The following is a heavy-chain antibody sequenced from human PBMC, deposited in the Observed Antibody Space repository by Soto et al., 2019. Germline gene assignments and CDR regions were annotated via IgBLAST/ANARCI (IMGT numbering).Heavy chain of an antibody. J-gene: IGHJ6*03. CDR3: ARPRLLNSYMDV. CDR1: GFTFNNYS. Sequence: EVQLVESGGGLVTPGGSLRLSCAASGFTFNNYSMNWVRQAPGKGLEWVSSISRSSGYIYYADSVKGRFTISRDNAKNSLFLQMNSLRAEDTAVYYCARPRLLNSYMDVWGKGTTVTVSS. CDR2: ISRSSGYI. V-gene: IGHV3-21*01.